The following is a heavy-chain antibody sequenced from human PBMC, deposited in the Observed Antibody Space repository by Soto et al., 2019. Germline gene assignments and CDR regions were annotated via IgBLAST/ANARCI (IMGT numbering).Heavy chain of an antibody. V-gene: IGHV4-39*01. CDR2: IYYSGST. D-gene: IGHD5-18*01. CDR3: ARHASGVDTAMGGEIDY. CDR1: GGSISSSSYY. J-gene: IGHJ4*02. Sequence: SETLSLTCTVSGGSISSSSYYWGWIRQPPGKGLEWIGSIYYSGSTYYNPSLKSRVTISVDTSKNQFSLKLSSVTAADTAVYYCARHASGVDTAMGGEIDYWGQGTLVTVSS.